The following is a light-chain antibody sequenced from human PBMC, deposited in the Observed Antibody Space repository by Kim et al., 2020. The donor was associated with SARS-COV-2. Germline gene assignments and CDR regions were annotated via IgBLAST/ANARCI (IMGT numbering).Light chain of an antibody. V-gene: IGKV3-20*01. Sequence: IVLTQSPGTLSLSPGERVTLSCRASQSVTSSYLAWYQQKTGQAPRLLIYGAATRATGIPDRYRGSGSGTDFTLTISRLEPEDFAVYYCKHCGSSPLFLFGTGTMVYIK. J-gene: IGKJ3*01. CDR2: GAA. CDR1: QSVTSSY. CDR3: KHCGSSPLFL.